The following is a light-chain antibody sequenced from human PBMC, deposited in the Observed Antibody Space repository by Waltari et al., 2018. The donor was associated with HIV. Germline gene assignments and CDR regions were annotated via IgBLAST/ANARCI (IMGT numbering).Light chain of an antibody. CDR1: SSDVGGYDH. CDR2: EVY. CDR3: SSYTSSNTLV. V-gene: IGLV2-14*01. J-gene: IGLJ2*01. Sequence: QSALTQTASVSGSPGQSITISCTGTSSDVGGYDHVSWYQPTPVKAPQHCLYWYHQHPRKAPKLVIYEVYNRPSGISHRFSGSKSGNTASLTISGLQAEDEADYFCSSYTSSNTLVFGGGTKVTVL.